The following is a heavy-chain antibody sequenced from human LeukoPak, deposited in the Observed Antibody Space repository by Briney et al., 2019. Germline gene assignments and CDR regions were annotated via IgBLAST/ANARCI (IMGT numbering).Heavy chain of an antibody. V-gene: IGHV1-18*01. J-gene: IGHJ4*02. Sequence: ASVKVSCKASGYTFTSYGISWVRQAPGQGLEWMGWISAYNGNTNYAQKLQGRVTMTTDTSTSTAYMELRSLRSDDTAVYYCARDNARRFGELSPFDYWGQGTLVTVSS. D-gene: IGHD3-10*01. CDR2: ISAYNGNT. CDR1: GYTFTSYG. CDR3: ARDNARRFGELSPFDY.